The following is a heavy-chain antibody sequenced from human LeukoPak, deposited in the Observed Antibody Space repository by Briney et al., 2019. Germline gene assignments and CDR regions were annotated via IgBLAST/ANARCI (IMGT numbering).Heavy chain of an antibody. CDR2: IYSGGST. J-gene: IGHJ6*02. CDR3: AKVFRGDYGMGV. CDR1: GFTVSSNY. V-gene: IGHV3-66*01. Sequence: GGSLRLSCAASGFTVSSNYMSWVRQAPGKGLEWVSVIYSGGSTYYADSVKGRFTISRDNSKNTLYLQMNSLRAEDTAVYYCAKVFRGDYGMGVWGQGTTVTVSS. D-gene: IGHD3-10*01.